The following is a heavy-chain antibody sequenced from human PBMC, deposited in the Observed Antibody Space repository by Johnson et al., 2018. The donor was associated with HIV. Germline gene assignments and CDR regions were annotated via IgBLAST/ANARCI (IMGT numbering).Heavy chain of an antibody. V-gene: IGHV3-30*04. D-gene: IGHD1-26*01. Sequence: QVQLVESGGGVVQPGRSLRLYCAASGFTFSSYAMHWVRQAPAKGLQWVAVISYDGSDKDYADSVKGRFTISRDSSKNTLYLQMTSLRAEDTAVYYCARLEELLRAFDIWGQGTMVTVSS. CDR2: ISYDGSDK. CDR3: ARLEELLRAFDI. J-gene: IGHJ3*02. CDR1: GFTFSSYA.